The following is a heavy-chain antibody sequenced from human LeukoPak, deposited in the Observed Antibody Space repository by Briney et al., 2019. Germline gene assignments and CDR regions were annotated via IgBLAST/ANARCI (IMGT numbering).Heavy chain of an antibody. V-gene: IGHV4-38-2*02. D-gene: IGHD6-19*01. J-gene: IGHJ4*02. CDR3: ARDWGIAVAVYKDH. Sequence: KASETLSLTCTVSGYSISSGYYWGWIRQPPGKGLEWIASIYHRGTTYYNPSLKSRVTISVDTSKNQFSLKLSSVTAADTAVYYCARDWGIAVAVYKDHWGQGTLVTVST. CDR2: IYHRGTT. CDR1: GYSISSGYY.